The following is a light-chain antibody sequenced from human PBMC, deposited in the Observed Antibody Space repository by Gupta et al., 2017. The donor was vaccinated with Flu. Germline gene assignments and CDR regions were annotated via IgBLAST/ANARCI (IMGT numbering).Light chain of an antibody. J-gene: IGLJ3*02. CDR2: EGS. V-gene: IGLV2-23*01. CDR1: SSDVGSYNL. CDR3: CSDAGSSAWV. Sequence: SALTQPASVSGSPGQSITISCTGTSSDVGSYNLVSWYQQHPGKAPKLMIYEGSERPAGVANRFSGSKSGNTASLTISGLQEEDEADYYCCSDAGSSAWVFGGGTTLTVL.